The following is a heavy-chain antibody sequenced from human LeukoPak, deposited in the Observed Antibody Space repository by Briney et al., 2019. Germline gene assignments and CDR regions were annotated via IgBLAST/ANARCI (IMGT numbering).Heavy chain of an antibody. CDR1: GYSISSGYY. J-gene: IGHJ3*02. Sequence: PSETLSLTCTVSGYSISSGYYWGWIRPPPGKGLEWIGSSYHSGSTYYNPSLKSRVTISVDTSKNQFSLKLSSVTAADTAVYYCARHQWVPAFDIWGQGTMVTVSS. D-gene: IGHD1-26*01. V-gene: IGHV4-38-2*02. CDR3: ARHQWVPAFDI. CDR2: SYHSGST.